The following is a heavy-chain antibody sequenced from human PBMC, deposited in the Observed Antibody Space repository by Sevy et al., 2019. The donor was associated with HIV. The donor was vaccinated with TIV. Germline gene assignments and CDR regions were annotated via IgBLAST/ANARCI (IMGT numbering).Heavy chain of an antibody. CDR2: INPSGGST. CDR3: AREGSSATKNNWFDP. CDR1: GYTFTSYY. J-gene: IGHJ5*02. D-gene: IGHD6-6*01. Sequence: ASVKVSCKASGYTFTSYYMHWVRQAPGQGLEWMGIINPSGGSTSYAQKFQGRVTMTRDTSTGTVYMELSSLRSEETAVYYCAREGSSATKNNWFDPWGQGTLVTVSS. V-gene: IGHV1-46*03.